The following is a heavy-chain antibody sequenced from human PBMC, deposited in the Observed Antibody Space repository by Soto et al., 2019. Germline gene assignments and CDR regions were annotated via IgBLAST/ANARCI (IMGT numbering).Heavy chain of an antibody. CDR3: ARDRQGITMVRGNYYYYGMDV. CDR1: GDSVSSNSAA. CDR2: TYYRSKWYN. D-gene: IGHD3-10*01. V-gene: IGHV6-1*01. J-gene: IGHJ6*02. Sequence: SPTLSLPCAISGDSVSSNSAAWNWIRQSPSRGLEWLGRTYYRSKWYNDYAVSVKSRITINPDTSKNQFSLQLNSVTPEDTAVYYCARDRQGITMVRGNYYYYGMDVWGQGTTVTVSS.